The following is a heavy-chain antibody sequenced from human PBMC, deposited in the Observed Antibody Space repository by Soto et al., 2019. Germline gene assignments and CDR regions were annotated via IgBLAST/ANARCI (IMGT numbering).Heavy chain of an antibody. J-gene: IGHJ6*02. CDR2: IIPIPGTA. D-gene: IGHD2-2*01. V-gene: IGHV1-69*01. Sequence: QVQLVQSGAEVKKPGSSVKVSCKASGGTFGSYAISWVRQAPGQGLEWMGGIIPIPGTANYAQKFQGRVTSAADESTGTAYVELSSLRSEDTAVYYCARSQGSSTSLEIYYYYYYGMDVWGQGTTVTVSS. CDR3: ARSQGSSTSLEIYYYYYYGMDV. CDR1: GGTFGSYA.